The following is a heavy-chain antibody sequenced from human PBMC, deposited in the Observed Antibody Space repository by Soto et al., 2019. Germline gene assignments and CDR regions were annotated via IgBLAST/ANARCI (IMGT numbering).Heavy chain of an antibody. CDR2: IAYDASKK. Sequence: QVQLVESGGGVVQPGRSLRLSCAASGFSFSYYAMHWVRQAPGKGLEWVAVIAYDASKKYYADSVNRRFTISRDNSQNTLYLPMNRLRDEDPALYYCASTYCSGGSFYPTEYFQEWGQGTLVTVSS. D-gene: IGHD2-15*01. CDR1: GFSFSYYA. V-gene: IGHV3-30*03. CDR3: ASTYCSGGSFYPTEYFQE. J-gene: IGHJ1*01.